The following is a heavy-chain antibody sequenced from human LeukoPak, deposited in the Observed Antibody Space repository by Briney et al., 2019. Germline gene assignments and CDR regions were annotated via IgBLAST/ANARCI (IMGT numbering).Heavy chain of an antibody. Sequence: TGGSLRLSCAASGFTFSSYEMNWVRQAPGKGLEWVSYISSSGSTIYYADSVKGRFTISRDNAKNSLYLQMNSLRAEDTAVYYCARVGSGYVFDYWGQGTLVTVSS. CDR3: ARVGSGYVFDY. V-gene: IGHV3-48*03. CDR2: ISSSGSTI. CDR1: GFTFSSYE. D-gene: IGHD5-12*01. J-gene: IGHJ4*02.